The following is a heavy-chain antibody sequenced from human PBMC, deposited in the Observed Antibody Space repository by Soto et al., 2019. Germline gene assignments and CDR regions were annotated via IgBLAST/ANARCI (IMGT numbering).Heavy chain of an antibody. D-gene: IGHD3-3*01. CDR1: GAYSSNTTYC. CDR3: ARHERSGSYYYYGMDV. CDR2: IYYSGNT. V-gene: IGHV4-39*01. J-gene: IGHJ6*01. Sequence: SETQCLTYTVSGAYSSNTTYCRGCIRQTPGRGLEWIGSIYYSGNTYYNPSLKSRLTMSVDTSNNHFSLKLSSVTAADTAVYYCARHERSGSYYYYGMDVWGQGTTVTVSS.